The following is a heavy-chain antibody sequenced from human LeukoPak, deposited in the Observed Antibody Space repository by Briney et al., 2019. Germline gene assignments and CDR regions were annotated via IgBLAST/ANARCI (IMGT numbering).Heavy chain of an antibody. Sequence: GGSLRLSCAASGFTFSGYCMSWIRQAPGKGLEWVSYISSNGSTIYYADSVKGRFTISRDNAKNSLYLQMNSLTAEDTAVYYCAREGAPRDDISTFDPWGQGTLVTVSS. J-gene: IGHJ5*02. CDR1: GFTFSGYC. CDR2: ISSNGSTI. D-gene: IGHD3-9*01. V-gene: IGHV3-11*01. CDR3: AREGAPRDDISTFDP.